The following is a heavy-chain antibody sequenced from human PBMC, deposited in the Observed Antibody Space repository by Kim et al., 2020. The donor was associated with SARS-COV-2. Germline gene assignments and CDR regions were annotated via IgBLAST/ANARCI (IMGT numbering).Heavy chain of an antibody. D-gene: IGHD2-2*02. Sequence: GESLKISCKGSGYSFTSYWIGWVRQMPGKGLEWMEIIYPGDSDTRYSPSFQGQVTISADKSISTAYLQWSSLKASDTAMYYCARGGCSSTSCYRDNWFDPWGQGTLVTVSS. J-gene: IGHJ5*02. CDR2: IYPGDSDT. V-gene: IGHV5-51*01. CDR1: GYSFTSYW. CDR3: ARGGCSSTSCYRDNWFDP.